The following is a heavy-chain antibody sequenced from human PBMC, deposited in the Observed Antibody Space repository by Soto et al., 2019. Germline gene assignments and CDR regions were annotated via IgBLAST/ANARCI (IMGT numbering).Heavy chain of an antibody. Sequence: PGGSLRLSCAASGFSFSSYAMSWVRQAPGKGLEWVSAISGSGGSTYYADSVKGRFTISRDNSKNTLYLQMNSLRAEDTAVYYCASSGYSLPYYYMDVWGKGTTVTVSS. CDR2: ISGSGGST. CDR1: GFSFSSYA. J-gene: IGHJ6*03. D-gene: IGHD5-18*01. V-gene: IGHV3-23*01. CDR3: ASSGYSLPYYYMDV.